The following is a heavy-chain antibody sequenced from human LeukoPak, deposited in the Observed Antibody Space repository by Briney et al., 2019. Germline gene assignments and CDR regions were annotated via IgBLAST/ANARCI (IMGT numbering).Heavy chain of an antibody. CDR1: GGSISSGSYY. CDR2: IYTSGST. CDR3: ARDGREFWRGSPKYFDY. Sequence: SETLSLTCTVSGGSISSGSYYWSWIRQPAGKGLEWIGRIYTSGSTNYNPSLKSRVTISVDTSKNQFSLKLSSVTAADTAVYYCARDGREFWRGSPKYFDYWGQGTLVTVSS. J-gene: IGHJ4*02. D-gene: IGHD3-3*01. V-gene: IGHV4-61*02.